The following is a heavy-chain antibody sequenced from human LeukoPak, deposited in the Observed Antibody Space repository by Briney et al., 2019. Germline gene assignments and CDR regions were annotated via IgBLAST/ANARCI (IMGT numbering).Heavy chain of an antibody. CDR1: GDSISSSSYY. CDR2: IYYSGST. J-gene: IGHJ2*01. CDR3: ARASHGWYFDL. V-gene: IGHV4-39*07. Sequence: SETLSLTCAVSGDSISSSSYYWGWIRQPPGKGLEWIGTIYYSGSTYYNPSLKSRVTISVDTSKNQFSLKLSSVTAADTAVYYCARASHGWYFDLWGRGTLVTVSS. D-gene: IGHD6-6*01.